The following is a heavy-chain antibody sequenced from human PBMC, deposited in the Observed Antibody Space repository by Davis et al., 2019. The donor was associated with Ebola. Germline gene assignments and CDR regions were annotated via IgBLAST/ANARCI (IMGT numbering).Heavy chain of an antibody. D-gene: IGHD3-9*01. Sequence: PGGSLRLSCAASGFSFSSHWMSWVRQAPGKGLEWVAVISDDGRHTYYVDSVKGRFTISRDNSNNTLYLQMNSLKPEDTAVYYCAKYRRYFDWLSRGAFDFWGQGTMVTVSS. CDR2: ISDDGRHT. J-gene: IGHJ3*01. V-gene: IGHV3-30*18. CDR1: GFSFSSHW. CDR3: AKYRRYFDWLSRGAFDF.